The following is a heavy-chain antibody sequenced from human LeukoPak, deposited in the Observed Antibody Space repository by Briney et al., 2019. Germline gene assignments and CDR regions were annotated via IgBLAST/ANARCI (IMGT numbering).Heavy chain of an antibody. V-gene: IGHV3-21*01. J-gene: IGHJ4*02. CDR1: GFTFSSYS. CDR3: ARQHPYDFWSGY. Sequence: PGGSLRLSCAASGFTFSSYSMNWVRQAPGKGLEWVSSISSSSSYIYYADSVKGRFTISRDNAKNSLYLQMNSLRAEDTAVYYCARQHPYDFWSGYGGQGTLVTVSP. CDR2: ISSSSSYI. D-gene: IGHD3-3*01.